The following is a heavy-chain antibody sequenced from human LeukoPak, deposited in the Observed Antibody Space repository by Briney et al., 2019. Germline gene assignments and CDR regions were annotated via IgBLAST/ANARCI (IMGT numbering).Heavy chain of an antibody. CDR3: AGILSGSYGY. CDR1: GGSISSYY. V-gene: IGHV4-59*08. D-gene: IGHD1-26*01. CDR2: IYYSGST. Sequence: SETLSLTCTVSGGSISSYYWSWIRQPPGKGLEWIGYIYYSGSTNYNPSLKSRVTISVDTSKNQFSLELSSVTAADTAVYYCAGILSGSYGYWGQGTLVTVSS. J-gene: IGHJ4*02.